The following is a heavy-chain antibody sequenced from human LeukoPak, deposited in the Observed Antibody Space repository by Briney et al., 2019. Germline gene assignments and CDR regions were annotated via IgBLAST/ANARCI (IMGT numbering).Heavy chain of an antibody. J-gene: IGHJ6*03. CDR3: TTDLKPIVVVPAANNYYYYYMDV. CDR2: IKSKTDGGTT. V-gene: IGHV3-15*01. CDR1: GFTFSNAW. Sequence: GGSLRLSCAASGFTFSNAWMSWVRQAPGKGLEWVGRIKSKTDGGTTDYAAPVKGRFTISRDDSKNTLYLQMNSLKTEDTAVYYCTTDLKPIVVVPAANNYYYYYMDVWGKGTTVTVSS. D-gene: IGHD2-2*01.